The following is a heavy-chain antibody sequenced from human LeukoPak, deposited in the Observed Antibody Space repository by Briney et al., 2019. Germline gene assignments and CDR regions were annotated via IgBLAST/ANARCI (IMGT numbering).Heavy chain of an antibody. J-gene: IGHJ4*02. Sequence: GGSLRLSCAASGFTVSTNYMTWVRQAPGKGLEWVSIIYSGGSTYYTDSVKGRFTIPRDISKSTLYLQMTSLRAEDTAVYYCAKLLYASSWAPFDYWGQGTLVTVSS. V-gene: IGHV3-53*01. CDR1: GFTVSTNY. CDR2: IYSGGST. D-gene: IGHD6-13*01. CDR3: AKLLYASSWAPFDY.